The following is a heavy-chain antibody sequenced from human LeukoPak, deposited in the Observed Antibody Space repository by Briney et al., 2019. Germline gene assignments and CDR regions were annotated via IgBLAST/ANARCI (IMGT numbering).Heavy chain of an antibody. CDR2: IKEDGSEI. Sequence: PGGSLRLSCAASGFTFSNYWMTWVRQAPGKGLEWVANIKEDGSEIFYVDSVKGRFTISRDNARNSLYLQMNSLRAEDTAVYYCTRTPYGVDYWGQGTLVTVSS. CDR3: TRTPYGVDY. CDR1: GFTFSNYW. J-gene: IGHJ4*02. V-gene: IGHV3-7*01. D-gene: IGHD4-17*01.